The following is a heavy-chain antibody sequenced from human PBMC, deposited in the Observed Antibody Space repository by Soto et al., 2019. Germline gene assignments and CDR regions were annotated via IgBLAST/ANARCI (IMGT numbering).Heavy chain of an antibody. D-gene: IGHD3-10*01. CDR1: GGSFSGYY. CDR2: INHSGST. CDR3: ARRFTMVRGVPAPYYYYYGMDV. Sequence: NPSESLSLTGAVYGGSFSGYYWSWIRQPPGKGLEWSGEINHSGSTNYNPSLKSRVTISVDTSKNQFSLKLSSVTAADTAVYYCARRFTMVRGVPAPYYYYYGMDVWGQGTTVTVSS. J-gene: IGHJ6*02. V-gene: IGHV4-34*01.